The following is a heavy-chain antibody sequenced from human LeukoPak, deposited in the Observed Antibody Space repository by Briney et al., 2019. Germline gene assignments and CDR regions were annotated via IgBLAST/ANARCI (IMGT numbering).Heavy chain of an antibody. Sequence: SETLSLTCTVSGGSISSSSYYWGWIRQPPGKVLEWIGNIYYSGNTDFNPSLKSRVTISVDTSKNQFSLKLSSVTAADTAVYYCVRGPYRSFSSSWYPYYYYMDVWGKGTTVTVSS. CDR3: VRGPYRSFSSSWYPYYYYMDV. V-gene: IGHV4-39*01. D-gene: IGHD6-13*01. J-gene: IGHJ6*03. CDR1: GGSISSSSYY. CDR2: IYYSGNT.